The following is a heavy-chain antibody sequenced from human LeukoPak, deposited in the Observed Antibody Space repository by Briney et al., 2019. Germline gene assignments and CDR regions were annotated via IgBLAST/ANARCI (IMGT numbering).Heavy chain of an antibody. CDR1: GYTFTGYY. J-gene: IGHJ4*02. D-gene: IGHD3-10*01. CDR2: INPSGGST. V-gene: IGHV1-46*01. CDR3: ARNFRGTMVRGVPIGY. Sequence: ASVKVSCKASGYTFTGYYMHWVRQAPGQGLEWMGIINPSGGSTSYAQKFQGRVTMTRDTSISTAYMELSRLRSDDTAVYYCARNFRGTMVRGVPIGYWGQGTLVTVSS.